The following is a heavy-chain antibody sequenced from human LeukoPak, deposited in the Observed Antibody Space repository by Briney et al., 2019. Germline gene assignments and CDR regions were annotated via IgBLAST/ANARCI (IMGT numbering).Heavy chain of an antibody. CDR2: IWYDGSNK. D-gene: IGHD3-10*01. J-gene: IGHJ6*02. Sequence: GGSLRLSCAASGFTFSSYGMHWVRQAPGKGLEWVAVIWYDGSNKYYADSVKGRFTISRDNSKNTLYVQMNSLRAEDTAVYYCARWAILYGSGTFYGMDVWGQGTTVTVSS. V-gene: IGHV3-33*01. CDR1: GFTFSSYG. CDR3: ARWAILYGSGTFYGMDV.